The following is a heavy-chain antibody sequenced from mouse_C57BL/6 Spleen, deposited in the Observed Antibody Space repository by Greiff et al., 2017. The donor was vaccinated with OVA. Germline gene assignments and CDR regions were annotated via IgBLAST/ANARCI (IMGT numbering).Heavy chain of an antibody. CDR1: GYTFTSYW. J-gene: IGHJ4*01. D-gene: IGHD2-10*02. CDR3: ARRRSIYAMDY. Sequence: QVQLQQSGAELVKPGASVKLSCKASGYTFTSYWMQWVKQRPGQGLEWIGEIDPSDSYTTYNQKFKGKATLTVDTSSSTAYMQLSSLTSEDSAVYYCARRRSIYAMDYWGQGTSVTVSS. V-gene: IGHV1-50*01. CDR2: IDPSDSYT.